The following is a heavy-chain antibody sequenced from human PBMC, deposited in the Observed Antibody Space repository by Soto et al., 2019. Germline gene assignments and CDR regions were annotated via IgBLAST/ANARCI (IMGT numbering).Heavy chain of an antibody. V-gene: IGHV1-18*01. CDR2: ISAYNGNT. CDR3: AREHNGSTWYGVDY. CDR1: GYTFTSYD. D-gene: IGHD6-13*01. J-gene: IGHJ4*02. Sequence: QVQLVQSGAEVKKPGASVKVSCKASGYTFTSYDINWVRQAPGQGLEWMGWISAYNGNTNYAQKLQGRVTMTTGTSTSTADMELRSLRSDDTAVYDCAREHNGSTWYGVDYWGPGNLVTVSS.